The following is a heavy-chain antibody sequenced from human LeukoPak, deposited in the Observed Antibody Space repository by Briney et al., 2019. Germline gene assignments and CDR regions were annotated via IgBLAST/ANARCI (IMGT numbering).Heavy chain of an antibody. V-gene: IGHV1-18*01. J-gene: IGHJ2*01. CDR3: ARDSGYYDSRGHWYFDL. CDR1: GYTFTSYG. Sequence: VASVKVSCKASGYTFTSYGISWVRQAPGQGLEWMGWISAYNGNTNYAQKLQGRVTMTTDTSTSTAYMELSSLRSEDTAVYYCARDSGYYDSRGHWYFDLWGRGTLVTVSS. D-gene: IGHD3-22*01. CDR2: ISAYNGNT.